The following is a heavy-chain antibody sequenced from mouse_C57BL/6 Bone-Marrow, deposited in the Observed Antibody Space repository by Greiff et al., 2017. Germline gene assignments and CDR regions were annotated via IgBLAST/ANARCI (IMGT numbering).Heavy chain of an antibody. J-gene: IGHJ1*03. CDR1: GYTFTSYW. CDR3: ARSDYGSIYWYFDV. Sequence: QVQLQQPGAELVMPGASVKLSCKASGYTFTSYWMHWVKQRPGQGLEWIGEIDPSDSYTNYNQKFEGKSTLTVDKSSSTAYMQLSSLSSEGSAVYYCARSDYGSIYWYFDVGGTGTTVTVSS. CDR2: IDPSDSYT. V-gene: IGHV1-69*01. D-gene: IGHD1-1*01.